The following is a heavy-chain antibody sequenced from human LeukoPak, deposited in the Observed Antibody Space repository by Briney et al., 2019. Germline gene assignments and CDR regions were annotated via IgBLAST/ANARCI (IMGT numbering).Heavy chain of an antibody. Sequence: ASVKVSCKASEYTFTKYSIHWVRQAPGQGLEWMGMINPSDGATTYAQRFQGRVTMTRDMSTTTVYMDLRSLRSEDTAVYYCARGSLVSAAFDPWGQGTLVTVSS. CDR1: EYTFTKYS. CDR2: INPSDGAT. V-gene: IGHV1-46*01. D-gene: IGHD2-2*01. J-gene: IGHJ5*02. CDR3: ARGSLVSAAFDP.